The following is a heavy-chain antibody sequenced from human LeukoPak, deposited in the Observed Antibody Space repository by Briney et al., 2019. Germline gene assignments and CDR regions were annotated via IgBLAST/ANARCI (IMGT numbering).Heavy chain of an antibody. D-gene: IGHD3-22*01. CDR3: ARGGTNYYDSSGQRTDGVGANWFDP. CDR2: INHSGST. Sequence: ASETLSLTCAVYGGSFSGYYWSWIRQPPGKGLEWIGEINHSGSTNYNPSLKSRVTISVDTSKNQFSLKLSSVTAADTAVYYCARGGTNYYDSSGQRTDGVGANWFDPWGQGTLVTVSS. CDR1: GGSFSGYY. V-gene: IGHV4-34*01. J-gene: IGHJ5*02.